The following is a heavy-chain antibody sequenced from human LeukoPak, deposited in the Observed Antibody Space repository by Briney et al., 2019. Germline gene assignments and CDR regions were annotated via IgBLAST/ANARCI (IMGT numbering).Heavy chain of an antibody. CDR1: GYSISSGYY. V-gene: IGHV4-38-2*02. J-gene: IGHJ4*02. CDR2: VYHSGST. Sequence: PSGTLSLTCTVSGYSISSGYYWGWIRQSPGKGLEWVGSVYHSGSTYYNPSLKSRVTISVDTSKNQFSLKLSSVTAADTAVYYCARGEMATNFDYWGQGTPVTVSS. CDR3: ARGEMATNFDY. D-gene: IGHD5-24*01.